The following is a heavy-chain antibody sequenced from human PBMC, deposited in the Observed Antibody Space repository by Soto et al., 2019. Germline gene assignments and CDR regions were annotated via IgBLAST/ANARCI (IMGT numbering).Heavy chain of an antibody. CDR2: IYPGDSDS. D-gene: IGHD2-21*01. CDR3: ARRGRLLQRHFDH. J-gene: IGHJ4*02. V-gene: IGHV5-51*01. Sequence: GESLKISCKGSGYSFTSYWIGWVRQMPGKGLEWMGIIYPGDSDSRYSTSFQGQVTMSVDKSISTAYLQWSSLKASDTAMYYCARRGRLLQRHFDHWGQGTLVTVSS. CDR1: GYSFTSYW.